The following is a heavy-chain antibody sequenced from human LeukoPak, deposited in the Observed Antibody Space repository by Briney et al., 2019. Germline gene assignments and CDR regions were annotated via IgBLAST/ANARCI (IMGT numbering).Heavy chain of an antibody. Sequence: GGSLRLSCAASGFTFSSYGMHWVRQAPGKGLEWVAVISYDGSNKYYADSVKGRFTISRDNSKNTLYLQMNSLRAEDTAVYYCAKEGGSGSYYYYGMDVWGQGTTVTVSS. D-gene: IGHD3-10*01. CDR3: AKEGGSGSYYYYGMDV. V-gene: IGHV3-30*18. J-gene: IGHJ6*02. CDR1: GFTFSSYG. CDR2: ISYDGSNK.